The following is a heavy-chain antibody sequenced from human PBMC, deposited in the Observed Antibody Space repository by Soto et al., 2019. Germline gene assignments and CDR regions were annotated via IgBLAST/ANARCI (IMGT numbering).Heavy chain of an antibody. J-gene: IGHJ5*02. Sequence: KPSETLSLTCNVSGDSYSISTYSWSWIRQPPGKALQWIGFIYQSGVTSYNPSLASRVSISLDRSNNQCSLKLKSVTAADTAVYFCAGMPYTSGLRFDPWGPGTLVTVSS. CDR3: AGMPYTSGLRFDP. V-gene: IGHV4-30-2*01. CDR2: IYQSGVT. CDR1: GDSYSISTYS. D-gene: IGHD6-19*01.